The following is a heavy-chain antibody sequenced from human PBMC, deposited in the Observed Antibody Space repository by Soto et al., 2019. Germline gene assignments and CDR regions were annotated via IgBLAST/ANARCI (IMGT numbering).Heavy chain of an antibody. D-gene: IGHD5-18*01. V-gene: IGHV1-69*01. CDR2: IIPIFGTA. CDR1: GGGYSSSA. J-gene: IGHJ6*02. Sequence: WEECGGGYSSSARRSLRHANGQGLEWMGGIIPIFGTANYAQKFQGRVTITADESTSTAYMELSSLRSEDTAVYYCARDHRGYSYGPEGYYYGMDVWGQGTTVTVSS. CDR3: ARDHRGYSYGPEGYYYGMDV.